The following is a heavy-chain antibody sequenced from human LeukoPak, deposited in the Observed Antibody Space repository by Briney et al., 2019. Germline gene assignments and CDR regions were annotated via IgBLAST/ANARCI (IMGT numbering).Heavy chain of an antibody. CDR2: IYHSGST. CDR3: ARARYGDLMN. CDR1: GYSISSGYY. Sequence: SETLSLTCTVSGYSISSGYYWGWIRQPQGKGLEWIGSIYHSGSTYYNPSLKSRVTISVDTSKNQFSLELSSVTAADTAVYYCARARYGDLMNWGQGTLVTVSS. J-gene: IGHJ4*02. V-gene: IGHV4-38-2*02. D-gene: IGHD4-17*01.